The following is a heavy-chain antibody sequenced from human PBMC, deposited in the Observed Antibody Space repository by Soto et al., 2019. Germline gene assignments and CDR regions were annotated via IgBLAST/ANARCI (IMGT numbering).Heavy chain of an antibody. CDR3: AKGSVLRFLEWLLDY. Sequence: HPGGSLRLSCAASGFTFSSYGMHWVRQAPGKGLEWVAVISYDGSNKYYADSVKGRFTISRDNSKNTLYLQMNSLRAEDTAVYYCAKGSVLRFLEWLLDYWGQGTLVTVSS. CDR1: GFTFSSYG. CDR2: ISYDGSNK. J-gene: IGHJ4*02. V-gene: IGHV3-30*18. D-gene: IGHD3-3*01.